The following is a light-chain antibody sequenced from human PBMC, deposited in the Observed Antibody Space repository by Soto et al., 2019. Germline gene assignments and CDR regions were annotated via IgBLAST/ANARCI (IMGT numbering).Light chain of an antibody. CDR2: GVS. CDR3: SSYTSSSTLYV. V-gene: IGLV2-14*01. Sequence: QSALTQPASVSGSPGQSITISCTGTSSDVGGYNYVSWYQQHPGKAPKLMIFGVSNRPSGVSNRCSGSKSANTASLTISGLQAEDEADYYCSSYTSSSTLYVFGTGTKVTVL. J-gene: IGLJ1*01. CDR1: SSDVGGYNY.